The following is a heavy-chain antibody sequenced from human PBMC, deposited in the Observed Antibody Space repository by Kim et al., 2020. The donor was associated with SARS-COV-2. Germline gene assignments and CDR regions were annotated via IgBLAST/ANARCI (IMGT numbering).Heavy chain of an antibody. CDR3: ARGYGSGSYYNDY. Sequence: YAVSVKSRITINPDTSKNQFSLQLNSVTPEDTAVYYCARGYGSGSYYNDYWGQGTLVTVSS. V-gene: IGHV6-1*01. D-gene: IGHD3-10*01. J-gene: IGHJ4*02.